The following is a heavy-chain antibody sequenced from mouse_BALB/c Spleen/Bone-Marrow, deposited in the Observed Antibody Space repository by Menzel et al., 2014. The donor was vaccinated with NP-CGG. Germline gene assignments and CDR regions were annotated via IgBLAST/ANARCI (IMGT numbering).Heavy chain of an antibody. J-gene: IGHJ4*01. CDR2: ISDGGSYT. V-gene: IGHV5-4*02. D-gene: IGHD2-1*01. Sequence: EVHLVESGGGLVKPGGSLKLSCAASGFTFSDYYMYWVRQTREKRLEWVATISDGGSYTYYPDSVKGRFTISRDNAKNNLYLQMSSLKSEDTAMYYCARDGNYYAMDYWGQGTSVTVSS. CDR3: ARDGNYYAMDY. CDR1: GFTFSDYY.